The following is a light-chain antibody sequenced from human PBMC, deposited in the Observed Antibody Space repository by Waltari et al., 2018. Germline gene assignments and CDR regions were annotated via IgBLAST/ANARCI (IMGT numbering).Light chain of an antibody. CDR2: DAF. Sequence: EIVMTQPPAPLSVSPGEGVPLSCRASRSIRSYLVWYQQKPGQAPRLLIYDAFTRATGIPARFSGSGSGTEFTLTISSLQSEDFAVYYCQHYINWPHTFGQGTKLEIK. V-gene: IGKV3-15*01. CDR3: QHYINWPHT. CDR1: RSIRSY. J-gene: IGKJ2*01.